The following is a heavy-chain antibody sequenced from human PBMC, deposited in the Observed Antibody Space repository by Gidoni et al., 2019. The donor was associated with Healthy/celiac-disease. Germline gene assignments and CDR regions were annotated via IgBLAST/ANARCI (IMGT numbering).Heavy chain of an antibody. D-gene: IGHD1-26*01. Sequence: QVQLQQRGAGLLKPSEPLSLTCDVHGGSVSGYYWSWIRQPPGKGLEWIGEINHSGSTNYNPSLKSRGTISVDTSKNQFSLKLSSVTAAYTAVYYCARGRGVGALPFYYWGQGTLVTVSS. V-gene: IGHV4-34*01. CDR1: GGSVSGYY. CDR2: INHSGST. CDR3: ARGRGVGALPFYY. J-gene: IGHJ4*02.